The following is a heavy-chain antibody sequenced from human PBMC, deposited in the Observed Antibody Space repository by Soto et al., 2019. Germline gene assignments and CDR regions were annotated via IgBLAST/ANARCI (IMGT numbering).Heavy chain of an antibody. J-gene: IGHJ4*02. D-gene: IGHD2-8*02. CDR3: AAGYSTGLDDFDL. CDR1: GYNFANYW. V-gene: IGHV5-51*01. CDR2: IFPGDSDT. Sequence: PGESLKISCKGSGYNFANYWIGWVRQVPGKGLEWMGMIFPGDSDTKNSPSLQGQITMSVDKSNSSAYLQWRSLKASDTAMYYCAAGYSTGLDDFDLWGQGPLVTVSS.